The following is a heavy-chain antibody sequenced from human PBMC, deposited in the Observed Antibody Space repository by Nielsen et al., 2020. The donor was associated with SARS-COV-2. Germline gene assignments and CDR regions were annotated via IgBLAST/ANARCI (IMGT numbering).Heavy chain of an antibody. D-gene: IGHD6-6*01. CDR1: GYTFTSYG. Sequence: ASVKISCKASGYTFTSYGISWVRQAPGQGLEWMGWISAYNGNTNYAQKLQGRVTMTTDTSTSTAYMELRSLRSDDTAVYYCARVRGVYSSSDLIDYWGQGTLVTVSS. J-gene: IGHJ4*02. CDR3: ARVRGVYSSSDLIDY. V-gene: IGHV1-18*04. CDR2: ISAYNGNT.